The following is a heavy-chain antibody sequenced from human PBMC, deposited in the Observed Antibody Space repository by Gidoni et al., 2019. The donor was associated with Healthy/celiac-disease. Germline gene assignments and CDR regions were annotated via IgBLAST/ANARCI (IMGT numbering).Heavy chain of an antibody. Sequence: QVQLVESGGGVVQPGRSLRLSCAASGFTFRSYAMHWVRQAPGKGLEWVAVISYDGSNKYYADSVKGRFTISRDNSKNTLYLQMNSLRAEDTAVYYCARGSAVLGYYGDYGKNFDYWGQGTLVTVSS. J-gene: IGHJ4*02. CDR2: ISYDGSNK. V-gene: IGHV3-30*01. CDR3: ARGSAVLGYYGDYGKNFDY. D-gene: IGHD4-17*01. CDR1: GFTFRSYA.